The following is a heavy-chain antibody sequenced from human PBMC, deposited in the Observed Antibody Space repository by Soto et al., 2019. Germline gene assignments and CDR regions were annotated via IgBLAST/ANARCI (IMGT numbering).Heavy chain of an antibody. J-gene: IGHJ6*01. V-gene: IGHV1-2*02. Sequence: QVQLVQSGAEVKKPGASVKVSCKASGYTFTGFFIHWVRQAPGQGFEWMGWINPSSGATNYALKFRGRVTLTRDTSISTAHMQLSSLRSDDTAVYFCAKGGQSLSLDVW. D-gene: IGHD2-8*01. CDR2: INPSSGAT. CDR1: GYTFTGFF. CDR3: AKGGQSLSLDV.